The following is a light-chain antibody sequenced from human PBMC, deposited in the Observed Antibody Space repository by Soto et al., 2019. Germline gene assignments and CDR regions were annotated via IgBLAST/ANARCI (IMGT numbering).Light chain of an antibody. CDR2: EVS. CDR1: SSDIGGYTY. CDR3: SSYTISSPYV. J-gene: IGLJ1*01. Sequence: QSVLTQPASVSGSPGQSITISCTGTSSDIGGYTYVSWYQQHPGKAPKLLIYEVSNRPSGVSNRFSGSKSDNTASLTISGLQAEDEADYYCSSYTISSPYVFGTGTKVTVL. V-gene: IGLV2-14*01.